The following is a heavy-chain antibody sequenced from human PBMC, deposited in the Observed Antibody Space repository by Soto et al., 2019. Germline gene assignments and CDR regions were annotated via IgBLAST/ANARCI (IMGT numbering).Heavy chain of an antibody. CDR3: ARDRRTGDTYYFDY. V-gene: IGHV3-21*04. CDR1: GFSFRSYY. J-gene: IGHJ4*02. CDR2: ISPSSSFL. D-gene: IGHD7-27*01. Sequence: PGGSLRLSCAASGFSFRSYYMNWVRQAPGRGLEWVSSISPSSSFLNYADSVKGRFTISRDNAKNSLCLQMNSLRAEDTAVYYCARDRRTGDTYYFDYWGQGTLVTVSS.